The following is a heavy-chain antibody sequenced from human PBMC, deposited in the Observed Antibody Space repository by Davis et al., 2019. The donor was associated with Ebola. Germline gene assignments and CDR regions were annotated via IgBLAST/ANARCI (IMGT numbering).Heavy chain of an antibody. J-gene: IGHJ4*02. CDR3: AALGYCSSTSCSRWLRPFDY. Sequence: GESLKISCAASGFTFSSYAMSWVRQAPGKGLEWVSAISGSGGSTYYADSVKGRFTISRDNSKNTLYLQMNSLRAEDTAVYYCAALGYCSSTSCSRWLRPFDYWGQGTLVTVSS. CDR1: GFTFSSYA. D-gene: IGHD2-2*01. CDR2: ISGSGGST. V-gene: IGHV3-23*01.